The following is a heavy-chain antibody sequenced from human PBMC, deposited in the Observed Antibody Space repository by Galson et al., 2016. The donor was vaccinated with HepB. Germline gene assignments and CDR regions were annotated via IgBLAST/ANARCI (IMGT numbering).Heavy chain of an antibody. CDR3: AKGGGGSVRPYHSTPMDV. J-gene: IGHJ6*02. D-gene: IGHD3-10*01. CDR2: INAGNGYT. CDR1: GYTFTSYA. Sequence: SVKVSCKASGYTFTSYAIHWVRQAPGQGLEWVGWINAGNGYTAYSQKLQGRVTIARDTSASIAYLELSSLRSEDTAVYYCAKGGGGSVRPYHSTPMDVWGQGTTVTVSS. V-gene: IGHV1-3*01.